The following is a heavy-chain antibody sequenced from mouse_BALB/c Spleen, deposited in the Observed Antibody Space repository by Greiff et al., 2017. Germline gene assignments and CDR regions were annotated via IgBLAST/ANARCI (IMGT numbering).Heavy chain of an antibody. Sequence: QVQLKESGAELVRPGTSVKISCKASGYTFTNYWLGWVKQRPGHGLEWIGDIYPGGGYTNYNEKFKGKATLTADKSSNTAYMQLSSLTSEDSAVYFCARSSYYYGSRYWYFDVWGAGTTVTVSS. CDR3: ARSSYYYGSRYWYFDV. J-gene: IGHJ1*01. CDR1: GYTFTNYW. CDR2: IYPGGGYT. V-gene: IGHV1-63*01. D-gene: IGHD1-1*01.